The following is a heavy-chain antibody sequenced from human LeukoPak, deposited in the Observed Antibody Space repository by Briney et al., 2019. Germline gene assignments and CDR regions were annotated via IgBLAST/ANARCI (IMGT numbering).Heavy chain of an antibody. CDR1: GCTFSSYT. D-gene: IGHD2-15*01. J-gene: IGHJ5*02. CDR3: ARDGSVVVAASWFDP. CDR2: IIPILGIA. Sequence: GASVKLSCKASGCTFSSYTISWVRQAPGQGLEWMGRIIPILGIANYAQKFQGRVTITADKSTSTAYMELSSLRSEDTAVYYCARDGSVVVAASWFDPWGQGTLVTVSS. V-gene: IGHV1-69*04.